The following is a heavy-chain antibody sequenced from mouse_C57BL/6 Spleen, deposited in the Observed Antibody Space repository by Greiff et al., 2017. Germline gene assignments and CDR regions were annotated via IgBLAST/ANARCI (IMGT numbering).Heavy chain of an antibody. Sequence: QVQLQQPGAELVKPGASVKMSCKASGYTFTSYWITWVKQRPGQGLEWIGDIYPGSGSTNYNEKFKSKATLTVATSSSTAYMQLSSLTSEDSAVYYCARWDYGYPHWGQGTLVTVSA. CDR2: IYPGSGST. CDR3: ARWDYGYPH. CDR1: GYTFTSYW. J-gene: IGHJ3*01. D-gene: IGHD2-2*01. V-gene: IGHV1-55*01.